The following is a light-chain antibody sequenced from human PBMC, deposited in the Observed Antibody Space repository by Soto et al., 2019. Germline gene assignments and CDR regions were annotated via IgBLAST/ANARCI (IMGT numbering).Light chain of an antibody. CDR3: QQLASYPFT. CDR1: QDISNY. CDR2: GAS. J-gene: IGKJ5*01. V-gene: IGKV1-9*01. Sequence: IQLTQSPPSLSASVGDRVIMTCRASQDISNYLAWYQQRPGKAPSLLVYGASTLQSGVPSRFSGGGSGRDFTLTISSLHPEDFATYHCQQLASYPFTFGQGTRLEIK.